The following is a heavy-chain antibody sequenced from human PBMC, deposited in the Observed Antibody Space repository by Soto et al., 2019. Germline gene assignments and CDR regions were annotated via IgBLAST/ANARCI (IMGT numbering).Heavy chain of an antibody. J-gene: IGHJ5*02. V-gene: IGHV6-1*01. Sequence: PSQTLSLTCAISGDSVSSNSAAWNWIRQSPSRGLEWLGRTYYRSKWYNDYAVSVKSRITINPDTSKNQFSLQLNSVTPEDTAVYYCAREGIAAPTRYNWFDPWGQGTLVTVSS. CDR3: AREGIAAPTRYNWFDP. D-gene: IGHD6-13*01. CDR1: GDSVSSNSAA. CDR2: TYYRSKWYN.